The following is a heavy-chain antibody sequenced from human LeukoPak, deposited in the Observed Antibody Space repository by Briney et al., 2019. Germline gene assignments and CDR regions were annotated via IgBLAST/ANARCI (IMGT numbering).Heavy chain of an antibody. Sequence: ASVKVSCKASGYTFTGYYKHWVRQAPGQGLEWMGWINPNSGGTNYAQKFQGRVTMIRDTSISTTYMEPSRLRSDDTAVYYCAREWRLQSDYWGQGTLVTVSS. V-gene: IGHV1-2*02. D-gene: IGHD4-11*01. J-gene: IGHJ4*02. CDR2: INPNSGGT. CDR1: GYTFTGYY. CDR3: AREWRLQSDY.